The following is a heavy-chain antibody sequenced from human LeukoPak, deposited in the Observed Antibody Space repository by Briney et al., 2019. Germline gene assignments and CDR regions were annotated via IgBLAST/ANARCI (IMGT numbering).Heavy chain of an antibody. CDR1: GFTFSSYA. V-gene: IGHV3-30-3*01. J-gene: IGHJ3*02. D-gene: IGHD3-10*01. Sequence: GGSLRLSCSASGFTFSSYAMHWVRQAPGKGLEWVAVISYDGSNKYYADSVKGRFTISRDNSKNTLYLQMNGLRAEDTAVYYCARDPPITMVRGSAFDIWGQGTMVTVSS. CDR2: ISYDGSNK. CDR3: ARDPPITMVRGSAFDI.